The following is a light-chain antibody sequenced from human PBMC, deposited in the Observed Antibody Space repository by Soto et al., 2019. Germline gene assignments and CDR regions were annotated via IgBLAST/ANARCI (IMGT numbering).Light chain of an antibody. CDR3: SSYTSNNTLYV. CDR2: EVS. Sequence: QSVLTQPPSVSAAPGQKVTVSCSGSRSNIGNNYVSWYQQHPGKAPRLMIYEVSNRPSGVSNRFSGSKSGNTASLTISGLQAEDEADYYCSSYTSNNTLYVFGTGTKVTVL. J-gene: IGLJ1*01. CDR1: RSNIGNNY. V-gene: IGLV2-14*01.